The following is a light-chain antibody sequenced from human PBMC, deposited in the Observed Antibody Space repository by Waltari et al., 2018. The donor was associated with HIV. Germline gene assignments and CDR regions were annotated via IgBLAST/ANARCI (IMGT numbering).Light chain of an antibody. CDR1: FWDLRDLHL. CDR3: GSYYGSGLGV. Sequence: HFALTHPASASVSAGQPITISCTRPFWDLRDLHLVYWYQPSPGSAPKLIIFQVYSWPSGVSDRFSGSKSGVSASLAICALQAEDEADYYCGSYYGSGLGVFGGGTKVTVL. J-gene: IGLJ3*02. V-gene: IGLV2-8*01. CDR2: QVY.